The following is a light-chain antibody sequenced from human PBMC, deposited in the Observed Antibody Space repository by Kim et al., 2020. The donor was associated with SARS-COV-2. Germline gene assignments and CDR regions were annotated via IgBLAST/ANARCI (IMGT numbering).Light chain of an antibody. V-gene: IGKV2-30*02. CDR3: MHSTHWPYT. CDR1: QSLVHRDGNTY. CDR2: RVS. J-gene: IGKJ2*01. Sequence: DAVMTQSPLSLPVTLGQTASISCTSSQSLVHRDGNTYLNWFQQRPGQSPRRLIYRVSNRDSVVPDRFSGGVSGADFTLNISSVEVEDIGVYFCMHSTHWPYTFGQGTKLEI.